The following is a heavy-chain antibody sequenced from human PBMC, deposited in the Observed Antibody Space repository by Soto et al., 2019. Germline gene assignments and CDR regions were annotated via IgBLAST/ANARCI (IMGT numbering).Heavy chain of an antibody. CDR2: IIPIFGTA. CDR3: ARVSLYYYDSSGYFDP. V-gene: IGHV1-69*13. Sequence: SVKVSCKASGGTFSSYAISWVRQAPGQGLEWMGGIIPIFGTANYAQKFQGRVTITADESTSTAYMELSSLRSEDTAVYYCARVSLYYYDSSGYFDPWGQGTLVTVSS. D-gene: IGHD3-22*01. CDR1: GGTFSSYA. J-gene: IGHJ5*02.